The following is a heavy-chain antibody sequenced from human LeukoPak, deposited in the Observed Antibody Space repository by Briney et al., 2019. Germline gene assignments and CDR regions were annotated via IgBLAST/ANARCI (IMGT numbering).Heavy chain of an antibody. CDR2: IIPIFGTA. D-gene: IGHD2-2*01. Sequence: GASVKVSCKASGGTFSSYAISWVRQAPGQGLEWMGGIIPIFGTANYAQKFQGRVTITADKSTSTAYMELSSLRSEDTAVYYCAREGVVPAARGAFDIWGQGTMVTVSS. CDR3: AREGVVPAARGAFDI. J-gene: IGHJ3*02. V-gene: IGHV1-69*06. CDR1: GGTFSSYA.